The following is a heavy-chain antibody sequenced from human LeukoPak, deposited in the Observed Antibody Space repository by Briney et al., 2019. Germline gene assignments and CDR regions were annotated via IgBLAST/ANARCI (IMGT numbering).Heavy chain of an antibody. Sequence: GGSLRLSCAASGFTFSTYEMNWVRQAPGKGLEWVSYINDNGKRIYYADSVRGRFTVSRDNAKNTLYLQMNSLRAEDTAVYYCARGNYYGMDVWGQGTTVTVSS. CDR2: INDNGKRI. CDR3: ARGNYYGMDV. CDR1: GFTFSTYE. J-gene: IGHJ6*02. V-gene: IGHV3-48*03. D-gene: IGHD2/OR15-2a*01.